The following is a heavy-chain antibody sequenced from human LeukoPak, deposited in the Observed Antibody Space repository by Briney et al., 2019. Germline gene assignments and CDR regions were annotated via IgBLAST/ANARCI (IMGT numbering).Heavy chain of an antibody. J-gene: IGHJ4*02. CDR3: AISNWNDVYCFDY. Sequence: GGSLRLSCAASGFTFSSYSMNWVRQAPGKGLEWVSSISSSSYIYYADSVKGRFTISRDNAKNSLYLQMNSLRAEDTAVYYCAISNWNDVYCFDYWGQGTLVTVSS. V-gene: IGHV3-21*01. D-gene: IGHD1-1*01. CDR1: GFTFSSYS. CDR2: ISSSSYI.